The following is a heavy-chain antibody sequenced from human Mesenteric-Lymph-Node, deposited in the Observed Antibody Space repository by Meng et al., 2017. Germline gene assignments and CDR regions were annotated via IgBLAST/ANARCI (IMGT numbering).Heavy chain of an antibody. CDR1: GFSFSYYT. D-gene: IGHD1-26*01. J-gene: IGHJ4*02. V-gene: IGHV3-21*01. Sequence: GESLKISCAASGFSFSYYTMNWVRQAPGKGLEWVSSISSSGLNTIYYADSVKGRFTISRDDAKNSLYLEMENLRAEDTDLYYCARDGRASHDYWGLGTLVTVSS. CDR3: ARDGRASHDY. CDR2: ISSSGLNTI.